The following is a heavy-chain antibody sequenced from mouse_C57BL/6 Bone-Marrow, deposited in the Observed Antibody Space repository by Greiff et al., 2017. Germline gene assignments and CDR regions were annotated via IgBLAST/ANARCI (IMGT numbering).Heavy chain of an antibody. CDR1: GFSLTSYG. Sequence: VHLVESGPGLVQPSQRLSITCTVSGFSLTSYGVHWVRQSPGKGLEWLGVIWSGGSTDYNAAFISRLSISKDNSKSHFFFKMNSLQADDTAIYYCARDTTVVDRYYVDYWGQGTTLTFSS. CDR2: IWSGGST. D-gene: IGHD1-1*01. V-gene: IGHV2-2*01. CDR3: ARDTTVVDRYYVDY. J-gene: IGHJ2*01.